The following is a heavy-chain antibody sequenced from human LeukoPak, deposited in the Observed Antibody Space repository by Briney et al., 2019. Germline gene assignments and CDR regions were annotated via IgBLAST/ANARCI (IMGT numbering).Heavy chain of an antibody. D-gene: IGHD6-13*01. CDR2: ISYDGSNK. V-gene: IGHV3-30*03. CDR1: GFTFSSYG. J-gene: IGHJ4*02. Sequence: GGSLRLSCAASGFTFSSYGMHWVRQAPGKGLEWVAVISYDGSNKYYADSVKGRFTISRDNSKNTLYLQMNSLRAEDTAVYYCARDPSLAAAGAVDYWGQGTLVTVSS. CDR3: ARDPSLAAAGAVDY.